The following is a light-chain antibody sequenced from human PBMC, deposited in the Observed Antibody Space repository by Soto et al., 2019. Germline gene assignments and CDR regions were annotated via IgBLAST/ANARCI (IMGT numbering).Light chain of an antibody. J-gene: IGLJ2*01. CDR3: SSHTSSNTLL. V-gene: IGLV2-14*01. CDR2: EVS. CDR1: SSDVGGYNY. Sequence: QSALTQPASVSGSPGQSITISCTGTSSDVGGYNYVSWYQQHPGKAPKLMIYEVSNRPSGISHRFSGSKSGNTASLTISGPQAEDEADYYGSSHTSSNTLLFGGGTKLTVL.